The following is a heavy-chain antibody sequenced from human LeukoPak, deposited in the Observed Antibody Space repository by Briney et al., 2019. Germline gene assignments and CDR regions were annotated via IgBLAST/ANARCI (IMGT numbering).Heavy chain of an antibody. CDR3: ARTAGGDGYNWGFDY. Sequence: PGGSLRLSCAASGFTVSSNYMSWVRQAPGKGREWVSVIYSGGSTYYADSVKGRFTISRDNSKNTLYLQMNSLRAEDTAVYYCARTAGGDGYNWGFDYWGQGTLVTVSS. V-gene: IGHV3-53*01. CDR2: IYSGGST. J-gene: IGHJ4*02. CDR1: GFTVSSNY. D-gene: IGHD5-24*01.